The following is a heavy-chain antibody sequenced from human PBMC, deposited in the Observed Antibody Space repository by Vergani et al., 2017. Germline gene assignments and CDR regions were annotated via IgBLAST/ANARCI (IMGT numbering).Heavy chain of an antibody. CDR3: ARGITMVRGVNHYYYYYMDV. CDR2: IIPILGTA. J-gene: IGHJ6*03. V-gene: IGHV1-69*06. Sequence: QVQLVQSGAEVKKPGSSVKVSCKASGGTFSSYAISWVRQAPGQGLEWMGGIIPILGTANYAQKFQGRVTITADKSTSTAYMELSSLRSEDTAVYYCARGITMVRGVNHYYYYYMDVWGKGTTVTVSS. CDR1: GGTFSSYA. D-gene: IGHD3-10*01.